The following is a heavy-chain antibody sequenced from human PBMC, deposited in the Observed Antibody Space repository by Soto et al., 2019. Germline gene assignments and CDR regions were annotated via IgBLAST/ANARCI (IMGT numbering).Heavy chain of an antibody. CDR2: IISNADGGTR. CDR1: GFTFSDAW. D-gene: IGHD2-8*01. J-gene: IGHJ4*02. CDR3: TTGVY. Sequence: GGSLRLSCEASGFTFSDAWISWVRQAPGKGLEWVGRIISNADGGTRDYAAPVKGRFSISRDDSKNTLYLQMNSLKTEDTAVYYCTTGVYWGQGALVTVSS. V-gene: IGHV3-15*01.